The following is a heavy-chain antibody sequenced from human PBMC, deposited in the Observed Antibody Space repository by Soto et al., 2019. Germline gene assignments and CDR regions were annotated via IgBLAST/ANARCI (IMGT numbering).Heavy chain of an antibody. J-gene: IGHJ4*02. Sequence: QLQESGPGLVQPSETLSLTCTVSGGSTSSSSYQWVWIRQPPGKGLEWIGNVYYNGNTYYKASLKSRVTISVDTSNNQFSLKVKSVTAADTAVYYCARLSGSYNDRYFDYWGQGTLVTVSS. CDR1: GGSTSSSSYQ. CDR3: ARLSGSYNDRYFDY. CDR2: VYYNGNT. V-gene: IGHV4-39*01. D-gene: IGHD1-26*01.